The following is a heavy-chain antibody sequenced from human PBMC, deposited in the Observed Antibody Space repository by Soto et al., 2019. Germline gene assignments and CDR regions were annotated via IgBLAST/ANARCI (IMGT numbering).Heavy chain of an antibody. CDR3: ARDRGGYCSGGSCSEAWFDP. Sequence: QVQLLQSGAEAKKPGASVKVSCEASGYTFTSYPIHWVRQAPGQRLEWMGWINTGNGYTKYSQKFQARVTITRDTSAXTXYXXLSRLRSEDTSVYYCARDRGGYCSGGSCSEAWFDPWGQGTLVTVSS. V-gene: IGHV1-3*04. CDR1: GYTFTSYP. CDR2: INTGNGYT. J-gene: IGHJ5*02. D-gene: IGHD2-15*01.